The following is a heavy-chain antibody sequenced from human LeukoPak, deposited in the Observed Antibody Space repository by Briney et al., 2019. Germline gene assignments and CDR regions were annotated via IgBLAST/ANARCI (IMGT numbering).Heavy chain of an antibody. V-gene: IGHV3-7*03. D-gene: IGHD6-19*01. Sequence: GGSLRLSCAASGSTFGNYYMSWVRQASGKGLEWVANIKHDGNWKFYADSVKGRFTVSRDNAESLVYLHMSSLRAEDTAMYYCARERHSSGSLGDYWGQGILVTVSS. CDR3: ARERHSSGSLGDY. CDR1: GSTFGNYY. J-gene: IGHJ4*02. CDR2: IKHDGNWK.